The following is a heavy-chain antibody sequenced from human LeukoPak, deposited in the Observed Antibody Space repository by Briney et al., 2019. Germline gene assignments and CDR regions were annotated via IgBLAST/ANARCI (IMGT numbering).Heavy chain of an antibody. J-gene: IGHJ4*02. CDR3: ARLRRDGYYYFDY. CDR1: GGSISSYY. Sequence: SETLSLTCTVSGGSISSYYWGWIRQPPGKGLEWIGTIYFSGSTYYNPSLKSRITISVDTSKNQFSLKVSSVTAADTAVYYCARLRRDGYYYFDYWGQGTLVTVSS. V-gene: IGHV4-39*01. CDR2: IYFSGST. D-gene: IGHD5-24*01.